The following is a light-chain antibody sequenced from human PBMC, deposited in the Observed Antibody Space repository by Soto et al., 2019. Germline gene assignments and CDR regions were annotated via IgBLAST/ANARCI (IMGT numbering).Light chain of an antibody. V-gene: IGKV1-5*01. Sequence: DIQMTQSASTLSACVGDGVSMXCRASQSFGNSFAWYQQKPGKARKLLISDASTLESGVPSRFSGSAFGTECTLTISSLQPDDFATDFCQQFNTYTFGQGTKVDIK. J-gene: IGKJ2*01. CDR1: QSFGNS. CDR3: QQFNTYT. CDR2: DAS.